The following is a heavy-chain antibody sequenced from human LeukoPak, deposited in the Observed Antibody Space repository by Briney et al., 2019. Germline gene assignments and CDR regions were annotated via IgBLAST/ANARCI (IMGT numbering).Heavy chain of an antibody. D-gene: IGHD3-10*01. CDR1: GGSISSSSYC. Sequence: SETLSLTCTVSGGSISSSSYCWGWIRQPPGKELEWIGTIYYSGSTKYNPSLKSRVTISVDTSKNQFSLKLTSVTAADTAVYYCARYGSGSYSDDHFQHWGQGTLVTVSS. J-gene: IGHJ1*01. V-gene: IGHV4-39*07. CDR2: IYYSGST. CDR3: ARYGSGSYSDDHFQH.